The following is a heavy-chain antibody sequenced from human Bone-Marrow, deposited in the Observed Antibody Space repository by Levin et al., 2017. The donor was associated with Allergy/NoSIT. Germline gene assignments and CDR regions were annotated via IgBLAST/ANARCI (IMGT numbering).Heavy chain of an antibody. CDR2: ITSYGGST. CDR1: GFTFSSYV. J-gene: IGHJ3*02. CDR3: ARASSYSRYSSGWRDAFDI. V-gene: IGHV3-64*01. D-gene: IGHD6-19*01. Sequence: GGSLRLSCAASGFTFSSYVMNWVRQAPGKGLEYVSAITSYGGSTYYANSVQGRFTISRDNSKNTLYLQMGSLRTEDMAVYYCARASSYSRYSSGWRDAFDIWGQGTMVTVSS.